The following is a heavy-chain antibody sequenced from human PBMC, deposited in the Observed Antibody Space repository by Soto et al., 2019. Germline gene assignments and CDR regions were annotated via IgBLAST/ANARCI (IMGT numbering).Heavy chain of an antibody. CDR2: ILYDGSSK. CDR1: GFTFSSYG. D-gene: IGHD3-16*01. V-gene: IGHV3-33*01. J-gene: IGHJ6*02. Sequence: GGSLRLSCAASGFTFSSYGMHWVRQAPGKGLEWVAVILYDGSSKYYADSVKGRFTISRDNSKNTLYLQMNSLRAEDTAVYYCARVTSSSVPRLIGYYGMDVWGQGTTVTVSS. CDR3: ARVTSSSVPRLIGYYGMDV.